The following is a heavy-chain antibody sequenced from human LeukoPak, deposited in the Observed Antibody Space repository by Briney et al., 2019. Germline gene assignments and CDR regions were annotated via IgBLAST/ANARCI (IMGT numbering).Heavy chain of an antibody. J-gene: IGHJ4*02. CDR3: ARDRDY. CDR2: IYSGGST. V-gene: IGHV3-66*01. Sequence: GGSLRLSCAASGFTFSSYWMSWVRQAPGKGLEWVSVIYSGGSTYYADSVKGRFTISRDNSKNTLYLQMNSLRAEDTAVYYCARDRDYWGQGTLVTVSS. CDR1: GFTFSSYW.